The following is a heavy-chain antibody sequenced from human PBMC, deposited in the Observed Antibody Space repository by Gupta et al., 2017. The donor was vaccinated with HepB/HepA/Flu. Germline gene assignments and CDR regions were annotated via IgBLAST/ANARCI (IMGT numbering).Heavy chain of an antibody. CDR3: ARYSELRDFDWDGMDV. J-gene: IGHJ6*02. Sequence: QVQLVQSGAEVRKPGASVKVSCKASGYTFTSYGISWVRQAPGQGLEWMGWISADNGNSNYAQKCQGRVTMTTDTSTSTAYMELRSLRYDDTAVYYCARYSELRDFDWDGMDVWGQGTTVTVS. CDR1: GYTFTSYG. V-gene: IGHV1-18*01. CDR2: ISADNGNS. D-gene: IGHD3-9*01.